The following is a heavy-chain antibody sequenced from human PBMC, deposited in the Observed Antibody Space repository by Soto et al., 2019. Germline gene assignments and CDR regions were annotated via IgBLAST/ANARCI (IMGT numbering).Heavy chain of an antibody. Sequence: SQTLSLTCTVSGGSMSSSSYYWGWIRQPPGKGLEWIGYIYYSGSTNYNPSLKSRVTISVDTSKNQFSLKLSSVTAADTAVYYCASRWGRSFDYLAQGNLVTGSS. D-gene: IGHD3-16*01. CDR1: GGSMSSSSYY. J-gene: IGHJ4*02. CDR3: ASRWGRSFDY. CDR2: IYYSGST. V-gene: IGHV4-61*05.